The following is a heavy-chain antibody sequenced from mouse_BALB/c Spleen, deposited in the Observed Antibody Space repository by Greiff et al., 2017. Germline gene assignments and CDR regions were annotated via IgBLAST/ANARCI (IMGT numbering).Heavy chain of an antibody. V-gene: IGHV3-6*02. CDR1: GYSITSGYY. Sequence: VQLQQSGPGLVKPSQSLSLTCSVTGYSITSGYYWNWIRQFPGNKLEWMGYISYDGSNNYNPSLKNRISITRDTSKNQFFLKLNSVTTEDTATYYCARDEGGSWFAYWGQGTLVTVSA. CDR2: ISYDGSN. CDR3: ARDEGGSWFAY. J-gene: IGHJ3*01.